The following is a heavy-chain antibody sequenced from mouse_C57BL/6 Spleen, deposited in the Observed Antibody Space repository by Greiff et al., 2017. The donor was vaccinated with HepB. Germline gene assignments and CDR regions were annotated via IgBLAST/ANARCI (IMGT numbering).Heavy chain of an antibody. J-gene: IGHJ2*01. CDR3: ARSDSNYGFDY. CDR1: GYAFSSSW. V-gene: IGHV1-82*01. Sequence: LVESGPELVKPGASVKISCKASGYAFSSSWMNWVKQRPGKGLEWIGRIYPGDGDTNYNGKFKGKATLTADKSSSTAYMQLSSLTSEDSAVYFCARSDSNYGFDYWGQGTTLTVSS. CDR2: IYPGDGDT. D-gene: IGHD2-5*01.